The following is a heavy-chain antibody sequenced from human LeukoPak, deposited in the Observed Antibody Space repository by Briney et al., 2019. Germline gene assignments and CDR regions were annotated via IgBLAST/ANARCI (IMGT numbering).Heavy chain of an antibody. CDR1: GSIFTSYW. CDR2: IYPGDSDI. V-gene: IGHV5-51*01. J-gene: IGHJ3*02. Sequence: GESLKISCKGSGSIFTSYWIGWVRQLPGKGLEWMGIIYPGDSDIRYSPSFQGQVTISADKSISTAYLQWSSLKASDTAMYYCARQPSDTFDIWGQGTMVTVSS. CDR3: ARQPSDTFDI.